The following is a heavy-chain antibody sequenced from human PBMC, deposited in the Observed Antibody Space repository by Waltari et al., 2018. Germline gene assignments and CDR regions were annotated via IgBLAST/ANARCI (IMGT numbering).Heavy chain of an antibody. CDR2: IFSNDEK. J-gene: IGHJ4*02. CDR1: GFSLSNARMG. V-gene: IGHV2-26*01. CDR3: ARTQWLVRWAQSQKPYYFDY. D-gene: IGHD6-19*01. Sequence: QVTLKESGPVLVKPTETLTLTCTVSGFSLSNARMGVSWIRQPPGKALEWLAHIFSNDEKPYSTSLKSRLTISKDTSKSQVVLTMTNMDPVDTATYYCARTQWLVRWAQSQKPYYFDYWGQGTLVTVSS.